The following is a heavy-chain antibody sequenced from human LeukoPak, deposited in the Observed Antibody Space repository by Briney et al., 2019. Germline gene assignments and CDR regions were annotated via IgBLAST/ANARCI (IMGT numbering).Heavy chain of an antibody. CDR1: GGSISSGGYY. D-gene: IGHD6-19*01. J-gene: IGHJ3*02. Sequence: SQTLSLTRTVSGGSISSGGYYWSWIRQPAGKGLEWIGRIYTSGSTNYNPSLKSRVTMSVDTSKNQFSLKLSSVTAADTAVYYCARDSSSGWYLGAFDIWGQGTMVTVSS. V-gene: IGHV4-61*02. CDR2: IYTSGST. CDR3: ARDSSSGWYLGAFDI.